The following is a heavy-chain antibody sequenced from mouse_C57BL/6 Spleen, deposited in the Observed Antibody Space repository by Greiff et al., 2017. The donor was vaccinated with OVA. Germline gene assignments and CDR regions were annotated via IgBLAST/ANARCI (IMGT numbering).Heavy chain of an antibody. CDR1: GFTFSSYA. CDR3: AGYYGNSWFAY. J-gene: IGHJ3*01. V-gene: IGHV5-4*03. D-gene: IGHD2-1*01. CDR2: ISDGGSYT. Sequence: EVMLVESGGGLVKPGGSLKLSCAASGFTFSSYAMSWVRQTPEKRLEWVATISDGGSYTYYPDNVKGRFTISRDKAKNNLYLQMSHLKSEDTAMYYCAGYYGNSWFAYWGQGTLVTVSA.